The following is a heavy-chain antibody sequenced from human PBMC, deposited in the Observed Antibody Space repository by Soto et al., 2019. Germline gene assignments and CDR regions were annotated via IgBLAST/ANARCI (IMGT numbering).Heavy chain of an antibody. D-gene: IGHD4-17*01. V-gene: IGHV1-69*13. Sequence: ASVKVSCKASGGTFSSYAISWVRQAPGQGLEWMGGIIPIFGTANYAQKFQGRVTITADESTSTAYMELSSLRSEDTAVYYCARVGDDYGDRRHGDAFDIWGQGTMVTVSS. CDR1: GGTFSSYA. J-gene: IGHJ3*02. CDR3: ARVGDDYGDRRHGDAFDI. CDR2: IIPIFGTA.